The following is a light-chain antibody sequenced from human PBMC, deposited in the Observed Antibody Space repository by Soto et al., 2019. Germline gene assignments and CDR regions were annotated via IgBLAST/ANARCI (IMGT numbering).Light chain of an antibody. CDR3: QHRYNGPST. V-gene: IGKV3-11*01. Sequence: EIVMTQSPTTLTVSRGERATLXXRASQSLRSSYVAWDQQKPGPAPWVXRDPDSYRATVIPAMFSGSGSGTDFTLTISSLEPEAFSVYCCQHRYNGPSTCGQGTRLDIK. J-gene: IGKJ5*01. CDR2: PDS. CDR1: QSLRSSY.